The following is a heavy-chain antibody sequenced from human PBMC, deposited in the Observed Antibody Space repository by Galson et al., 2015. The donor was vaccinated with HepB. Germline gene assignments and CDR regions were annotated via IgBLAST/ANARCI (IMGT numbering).Heavy chain of an antibody. V-gene: IGHV3-21*01. D-gene: IGHD5-12*01. CDR1: GFSLSSYS. CDR3: VRYSGYDYFFDY. CDR2: INTSSTDI. Sequence: SLRLSCAASGFSLSSYSMHWVRQAPRKGPEWVSSINTSSTDIYYPDSVKGRFTISRDDAMNSLFLQMSSLRADDAAVYYCVRYSGYDYFFDYWGQGTQVTVSS. J-gene: IGHJ4*02.